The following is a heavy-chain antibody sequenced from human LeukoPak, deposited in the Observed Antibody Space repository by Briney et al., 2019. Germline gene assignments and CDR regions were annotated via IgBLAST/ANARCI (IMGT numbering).Heavy chain of an antibody. D-gene: IGHD5-18*01. CDR2: INHSGST. CDR3: ARSLWLLGGPFGY. CDR1: GGSFSGYY. J-gene: IGHJ4*02. Sequence: SETLSLTCAVYGGSFSGYYWSWIRQPPGKGLEWTGEINHSGSTNYNPSLKSRVTISVDTSKNQLSLKLSSVTAADTAVYYCARSLWLLGGPFGYLGQGTLVTVSS. V-gene: IGHV4-34*01.